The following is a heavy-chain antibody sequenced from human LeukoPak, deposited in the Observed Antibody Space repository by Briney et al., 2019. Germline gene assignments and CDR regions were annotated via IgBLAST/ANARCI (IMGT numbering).Heavy chain of an antibody. V-gene: IGHV3-23*01. CDR2: ISGRGGST. CDR1: GFTFSSYA. CDR3: AKDGSSGFPGGAFDI. D-gene: IGHD6-19*01. Sequence: GGPLRLSCAASGFTFSSYAMSWVRQAPGKGLEWVSAISGRGGSTYYADSVKGRFTISRDNSKNTLYLQMNSLRAEDTAVYYCAKDGSSGFPGGAFDIWGQGTMVTVSS. J-gene: IGHJ3*02.